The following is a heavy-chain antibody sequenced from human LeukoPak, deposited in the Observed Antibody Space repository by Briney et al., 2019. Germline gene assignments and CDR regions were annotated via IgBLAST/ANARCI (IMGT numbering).Heavy chain of an antibody. CDR1: GYTFTSYD. V-gene: IGHV1-8*01. J-gene: IGHJ6*03. D-gene: IGHD6-19*01. Sequence: ASVKVSFKASGYTFTSYDINWVRQATGQGLEWMGWMNPNSGNTGYAQKFQGRVTMTRNTSISTAYMELSSLRSEDTAVYYCARGTSGWYQYYYYYMDVWGKGTTVTVSS. CDR3: ARGTSGWYQYYYYYMDV. CDR2: MNPNSGNT.